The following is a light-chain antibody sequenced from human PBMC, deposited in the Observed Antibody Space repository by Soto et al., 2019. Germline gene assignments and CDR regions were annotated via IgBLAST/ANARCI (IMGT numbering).Light chain of an antibody. CDR1: QTISSW. CDR3: QHYNSYSEA. Sequence: DIQITHSPSTLSGSVGDRVTITCRSSQTISSWLAWYQQKPGKAPKLLIYKASTLKSGDPSRFSGSGSGTEFTLTISSLQPDDFATYYCQHYNSYSEALGQGTKVDIK. V-gene: IGKV1-5*03. J-gene: IGKJ1*01. CDR2: KAS.